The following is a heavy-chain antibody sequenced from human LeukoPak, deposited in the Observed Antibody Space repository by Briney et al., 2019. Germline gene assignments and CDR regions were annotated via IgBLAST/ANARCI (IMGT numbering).Heavy chain of an antibody. J-gene: IGHJ6*03. CDR2: INPNSGGT. CDR3: ARGTAMVSPYYYYYMDV. V-gene: IGHV1-2*02. Sequence: PSVKVSCKASGYTFTGYYMHWVRQAPGQGLEWMGWINPNSGGTNYAQKFQGRVTMTRDTSISTAYMELSRLRSDDTAVYYCARGTAMVSPYYYYYMDVWGKGTTVTVSS. D-gene: IGHD5-18*01. CDR1: GYTFTGYY.